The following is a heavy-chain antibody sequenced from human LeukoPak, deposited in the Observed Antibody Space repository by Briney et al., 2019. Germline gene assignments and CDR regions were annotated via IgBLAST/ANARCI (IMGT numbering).Heavy chain of an antibody. V-gene: IGHV1-2*02. D-gene: IGHD7-27*01. CDR3: AKESLTGDFDY. J-gene: IGHJ4*02. CDR1: GYTFTCYY. Sequence: ASVKVXCKASGYTFTCYYMHWVRQAPGQGLEWMGWINPNSGGTNYAQKFQGRVTMTRDTSISTAYMELSRLRSDDTAVYYCAKESLTGDFDYWGQGTLVTVSS. CDR2: INPNSGGT.